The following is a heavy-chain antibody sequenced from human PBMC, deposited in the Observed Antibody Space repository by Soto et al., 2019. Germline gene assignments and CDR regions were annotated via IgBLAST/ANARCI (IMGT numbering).Heavy chain of an antibody. CDR3: AREGGESSDGLYYFDS. Sequence: SETLSLTCTVSGGSTSSDNYWSWIRQPPGKGLEWIGHIYYSGNTDYNPSLKSRLAISIDTSKNQFSLKLSSVTAADTAVYFCAREGGESSDGLYYFDSWGQGSLVAVSS. J-gene: IGHJ4*02. V-gene: IGHV4-30-4*01. CDR1: GGSTSSDNY. D-gene: IGHD3-16*01. CDR2: IYYSGNT.